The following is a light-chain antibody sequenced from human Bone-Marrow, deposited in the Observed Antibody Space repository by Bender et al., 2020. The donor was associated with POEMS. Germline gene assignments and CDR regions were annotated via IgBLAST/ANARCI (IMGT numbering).Light chain of an antibody. V-gene: IGLV2-8*01. CDR1: SSDVGGYNY. J-gene: IGLJ1*01. CDR2: AVS. CDR3: CSYAGSNTYI. Sequence: QSALTQPASVSGSPGESITISCTGTSSDVGGYNYVSWYQQHPGKAPKLIIYAVSKRPSGVPDRFSGSKSGNTASLTVSGLQAEDEADYYCCSYAGSNTYIFGSGTTVNVL.